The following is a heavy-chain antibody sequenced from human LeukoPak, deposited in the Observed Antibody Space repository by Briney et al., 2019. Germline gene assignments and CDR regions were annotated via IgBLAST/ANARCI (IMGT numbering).Heavy chain of an antibody. D-gene: IGHD1-26*01. CDR2: IDTDGSRT. J-gene: IGHJ5*02. CDR1: GFTFSSYW. CDR3: ARMVGASTSWFDP. Sequence: GGSLRLSCAASGFTFSSYWMHWVRQAPGKGLVWVSRIDTDGSRTSYADSVKGRFTISRDNAKNRLYLQMNSLGGEDTAVYYCARMVGASTSWFDPWGQGTLVTVPS. V-gene: IGHV3-74*01.